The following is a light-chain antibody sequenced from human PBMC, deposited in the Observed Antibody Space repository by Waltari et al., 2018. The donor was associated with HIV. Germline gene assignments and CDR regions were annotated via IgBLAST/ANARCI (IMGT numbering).Light chain of an antibody. V-gene: IGKV1-39*01. CDR2: GTS. CDR1: ESIISY. Sequence: DINMTQSPSSLYASVGDRVTITCRASESIISYLNWYHQSPGKAPTLLIFGTSTLQDGVPSRFSGSGSETEFALSIAGLQREDFGTYFCQQTFSPPRTFGPGT. J-gene: IGKJ2*01. CDR3: QQTFSPPRT.